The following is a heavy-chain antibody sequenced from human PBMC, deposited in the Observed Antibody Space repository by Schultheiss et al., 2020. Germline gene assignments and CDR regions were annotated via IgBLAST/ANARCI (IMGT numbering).Heavy chain of an antibody. CDR1: GGSFSGYY. D-gene: IGHD4-11*01. V-gene: IGHV4-34*01. Sequence: SETLSLTCAVYGGSFSGYYWSWIRQPPGKGLEWIGEINHSGSTNYNPSLKSRVTISVDTSKNQFSLKLSSVTAADTAVYYCARGGPRATVTRYYFDYWGQGTLVTVSS. J-gene: IGHJ4*02. CDR3: ARGGPRATVTRYYFDY. CDR2: INHSGST.